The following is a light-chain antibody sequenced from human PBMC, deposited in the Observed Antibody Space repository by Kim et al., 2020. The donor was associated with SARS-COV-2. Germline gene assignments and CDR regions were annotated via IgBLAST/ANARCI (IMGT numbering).Light chain of an antibody. Sequence: LSPGERAALSCRASQSISNFLAWDQQKPGQAPRLLIYDASNRATGMPARFSGSGSGTDFTLTISNLEPEDFAVYYCKQRSTWLLTSGGGRNVYI. V-gene: IGKV3-11*01. J-gene: IGKJ4*01. CDR3: KQRSTWLLT. CDR2: DAS. CDR1: QSISNF.